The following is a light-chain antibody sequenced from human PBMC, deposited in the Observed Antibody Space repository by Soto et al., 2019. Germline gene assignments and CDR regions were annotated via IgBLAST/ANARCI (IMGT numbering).Light chain of an antibody. CDR2: GAS. CDR3: QQYSNWPLT. V-gene: IGKV3-15*01. CDR1: QTVYNN. Sequence: EIVMTQSLATLSVSPGVRATLSCRASQTVYNNLAWYQQKPGQPPRLLIYGASARATGIPARFSGSGSGTEFTLTISSLQSEDFAVYYCQQYSNWPLTFGGGTKVEIK. J-gene: IGKJ4*01.